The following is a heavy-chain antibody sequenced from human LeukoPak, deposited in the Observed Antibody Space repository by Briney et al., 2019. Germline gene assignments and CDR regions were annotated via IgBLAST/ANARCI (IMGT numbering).Heavy chain of an antibody. CDR2: IYHSGST. CDR3: ARDVSSGWYYYYHYYMDV. CDR1: GYSISSGYY. D-gene: IGHD6-19*01. Sequence: SSETLSLTCTVSGYSISSGYYWGWIRQPPGKGLEWIGSIYHSGSTYYNPSLKSRVTISVDTSKNQFSLKLSSVTAADTAVYYCARDVSSGWYYYYHYYMDVWGKGTTVTVSS. J-gene: IGHJ6*03. V-gene: IGHV4-38-2*02.